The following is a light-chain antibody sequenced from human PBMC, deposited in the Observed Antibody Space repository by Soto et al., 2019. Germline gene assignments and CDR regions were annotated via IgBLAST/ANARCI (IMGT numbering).Light chain of an antibody. CDR2: KAS. J-gene: IGKJ2*03. CDR3: QQYNSYPYS. Sequence: IPMTQSPSTLSASVGDRVSITCRASQTIFRWLAWYQQKPGKAPKLLIYKASSLESGVPSRYSGSGSGTEFTLTISGLQPDDFATYYCQQYNSYPYSFGQGTKLEIK. CDR1: QTIFRW. V-gene: IGKV1-5*03.